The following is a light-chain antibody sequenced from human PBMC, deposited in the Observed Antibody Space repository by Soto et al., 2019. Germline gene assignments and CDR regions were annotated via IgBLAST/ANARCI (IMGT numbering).Light chain of an antibody. J-gene: IGKJ2*01. CDR3: QXXGSXPPKYT. CDR2: GAS. CDR1: QTVSSSH. V-gene: IGKV3-20*01. Sequence: EVVLTQSPGTLSLSPGERATLSCRASQTVSSSHLAWYQQKPGQAPRLLIYGASDRGTDVPERFSGSGSGTDFTLTISRXEPEDFAVXXXQXXGSXPPKYTFGQGTKLEIK.